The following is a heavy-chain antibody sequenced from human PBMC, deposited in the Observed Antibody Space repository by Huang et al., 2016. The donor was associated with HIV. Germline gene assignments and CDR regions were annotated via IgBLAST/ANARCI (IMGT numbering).Heavy chain of an antibody. J-gene: IGHJ4*02. V-gene: IGHV3-30*18. Sequence: QVQLVESGGGVVQPGRSLRLSCAASGFTFSSYGMHWVRQAPDKGLEWLAVISYDGSNKYYADSVKGRFTISRDNSKNTLYLQMNSLRAEDTAVYYCAKDGNGDYFLFDYWGQGTLVTVSS. CDR3: AKDGNGDYFLFDY. D-gene: IGHD4-17*01. CDR1: GFTFSSYG. CDR2: ISYDGSNK.